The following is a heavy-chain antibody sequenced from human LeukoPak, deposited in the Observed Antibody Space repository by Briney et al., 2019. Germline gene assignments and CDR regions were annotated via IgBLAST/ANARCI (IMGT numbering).Heavy chain of an antibody. J-gene: IGHJ3*02. CDR3: ARGGYYDSSGYYPGAFDI. Sequence: GGSLRLSCAASGFTVSSNYMRWVRQAPGKGLEWVSVIYSGGSTYYADSVKGRFTISRHNSKNTLYLQMNSLRAEDTAVYYCARGGYYDSSGYYPGAFDIWGQGTMVTVSS. V-gene: IGHV3-53*04. CDR1: GFTVSSNY. CDR2: IYSGGST. D-gene: IGHD3-22*01.